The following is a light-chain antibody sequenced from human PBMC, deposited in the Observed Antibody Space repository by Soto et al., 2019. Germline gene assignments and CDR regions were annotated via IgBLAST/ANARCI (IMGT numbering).Light chain of an antibody. Sequence: DIQMTQSPSTLSASVGDRVTITCRASKNINTWVAWYQQKPGKAPNLLIYAAFSLHSGVPSRFSGSGSGTDFTLTISSLQPGDFASYYCQQSYNTPYTFGQGTKVDIK. V-gene: IGKV1-39*01. J-gene: IGKJ2*01. CDR2: AAF. CDR1: KNINTW. CDR3: QQSYNTPYT.